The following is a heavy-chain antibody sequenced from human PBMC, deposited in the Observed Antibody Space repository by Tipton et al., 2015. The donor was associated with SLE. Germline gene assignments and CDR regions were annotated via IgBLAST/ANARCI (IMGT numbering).Heavy chain of an antibody. D-gene: IGHD6-19*01. CDR2: IRASGSP. Sequence: TLSLTCTVSGDSISTYFWSWVRQPAGKGLEWIGRIRASGSPEYNPSLKSRVTISVDTSKNQFSLRLTSVTAADTAMYYCARDQGNGWYGYWGQGTLVTVSS. J-gene: IGHJ4*02. CDR1: GDSISTYF. V-gene: IGHV4-4*07. CDR3: ARDQGNGWYGY.